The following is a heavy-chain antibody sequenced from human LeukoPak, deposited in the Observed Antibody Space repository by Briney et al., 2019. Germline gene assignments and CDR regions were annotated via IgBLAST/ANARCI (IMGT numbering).Heavy chain of an antibody. CDR2: IKQDGSEK. CDR1: GFTFSSYW. Sequence: PGGSLRLSCAASGFTFSSYWMSWVRQAPGRGLEWVANIKQDGSEKYYVDSVKGRFTISRDNAKNSLYLQMNSLRAEGTAVYYCARDAVVAVAGMYYFDYWGQGTLVTVSS. J-gene: IGHJ4*02. CDR3: ARDAVVAVAGMYYFDY. V-gene: IGHV3-7*01. D-gene: IGHD6-19*01.